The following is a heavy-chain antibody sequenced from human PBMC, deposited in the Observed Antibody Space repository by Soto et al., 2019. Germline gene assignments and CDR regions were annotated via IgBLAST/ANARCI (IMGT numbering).Heavy chain of an antibody. Sequence: PGGSLRLSCAASGFTFSNAWMNWVRQAPGKGLEWVGRIKSKNDGGTTDYGTPVKGRFTISRDDSKNTLYLQMNSLETEDTAVYYCTTDMGYSSSSKNPYGSWLVLLDYWGQGTLVTVSS. CDR1: GFTFSNAW. D-gene: IGHD6-6*01. J-gene: IGHJ4*02. V-gene: IGHV3-15*07. CDR3: TTDMGYSSSSKNPYGSWLVLLDY. CDR2: IKSKNDGGTT.